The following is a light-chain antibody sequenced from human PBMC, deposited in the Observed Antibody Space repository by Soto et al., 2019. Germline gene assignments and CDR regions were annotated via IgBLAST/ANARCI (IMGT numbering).Light chain of an antibody. CDR3: SSYAGINNVARV. Sequence: QSVLTQPHSASGSPGQSVTISCTGTSSDVGGYNYVSWYQQHPGKAPKLMIYEVSKRPSGVPDRVSGSKSGNTASLTVSGLQAEDEADYYGSSYAGINNVARVFGGGTKVTVL. V-gene: IGLV2-8*01. CDR2: EVS. CDR1: SSDVGGYNY. J-gene: IGLJ2*01.